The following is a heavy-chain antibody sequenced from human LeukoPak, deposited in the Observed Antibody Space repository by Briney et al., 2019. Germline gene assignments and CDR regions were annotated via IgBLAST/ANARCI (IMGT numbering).Heavy chain of an antibody. J-gene: IGHJ4*02. CDR2: ISGSGGNT. D-gene: IGHD1-26*01. CDR1: GFTFDDYG. V-gene: IGHV3-23*01. CDR3: AKEGGSYWALSDY. Sequence: GGSLRLSCAVSGFTFDDYGMSWGRQAPGKGLEWVSAISGSGGNTYYADSVKGRFTISRDNSKNTLYLQMNSLRAEDTAVYYCAKEGGSYWALSDYWGQGTLVTVSS.